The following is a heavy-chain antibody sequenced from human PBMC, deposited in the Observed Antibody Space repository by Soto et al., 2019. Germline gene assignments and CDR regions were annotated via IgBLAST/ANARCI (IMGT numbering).Heavy chain of an antibody. CDR3: ARGHYYYYHVDV. Sequence: SETLSLTCTVSGGSISSYYWSWIRQPPGKGLEWIGYIYYSGSTNYNPSLKSRVTISVDTSRNQFSLRLNSVTGADTAVYYCARGHYYYYHVDVWGLGTTVTVSS. V-gene: IGHV4-59*01. CDR1: GGSISSYY. J-gene: IGHJ6*02. CDR2: IYYSGST.